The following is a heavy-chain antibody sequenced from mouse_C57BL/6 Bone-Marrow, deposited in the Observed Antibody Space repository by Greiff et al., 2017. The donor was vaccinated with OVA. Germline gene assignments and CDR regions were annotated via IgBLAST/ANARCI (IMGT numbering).Heavy chain of an antibody. CDR1: GYSFTGYY. V-gene: IGHV1-31*01. CDR3: ARTPTVVAYYYAMDY. CDR2: IYPYNGVS. D-gene: IGHD1-1*01. Sequence: EVKLMESGPELVKPGASVKISCKASGYSFTGYYMHWVKQSHGNILDWIGYIYPYNGVSSYNQKFKGKATLTVDKSSRTAYMELRSLTSEDSAVYYCARTPTVVAYYYAMDYWGQGTSVTVSS. J-gene: IGHJ4*01.